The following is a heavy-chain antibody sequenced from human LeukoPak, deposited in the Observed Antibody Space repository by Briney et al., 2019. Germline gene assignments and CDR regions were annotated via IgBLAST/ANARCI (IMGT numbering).Heavy chain of an antibody. Sequence: GESLKISCNGSGYSFTRYWLGGVRPMPGKGLDGMGIIYPGDADTRYCPSFQGEVTISANKSISTAYLQWSSLKASDTAMYYCARTRAAACRGWYFDYWGQGTLVTVSS. CDR2: IYPGDADT. CDR3: ARTRAAACRGWYFDY. CDR1: GYSFTRYW. D-gene: IGHD6-13*01. J-gene: IGHJ4*02. V-gene: IGHV5-51*01.